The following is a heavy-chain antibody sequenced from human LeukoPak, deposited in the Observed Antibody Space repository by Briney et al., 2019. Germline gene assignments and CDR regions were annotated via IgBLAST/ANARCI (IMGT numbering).Heavy chain of an antibody. CDR2: ISAYNGDT. Sequence: ASVKVSCKASGYTVNKYGFSWVRQAPGQGVEGRGWISAYNGDTKYAQKLQGRVTMTTDTSTSTAYMELRSLTSDDTAVHYCARDPSNTSGWYVYFDYWGQGTLVTVSS. V-gene: IGHV1-18*04. J-gene: IGHJ4*02. CDR1: GYTVNKYG. D-gene: IGHD6-19*01. CDR3: ARDPSNTSGWYVYFDY.